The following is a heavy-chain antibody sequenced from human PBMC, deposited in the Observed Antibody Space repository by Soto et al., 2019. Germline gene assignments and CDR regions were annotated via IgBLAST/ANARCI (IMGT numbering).Heavy chain of an antibody. Sequence: EVQLVQSGAEVKKPGESLRISCKGSGYSFTSYWISWVRQMPGKGLEWMGRIDPSDSYTNYSPSFQGHVTISADKSISTAYLQWSSLKASDTAMYYCARHESLEDCSRTSCYPAPYDYWGQGTLVTVSS. V-gene: IGHV5-10-1*03. CDR1: GYSFTSYW. J-gene: IGHJ4*02. CDR3: ARHESLEDCSRTSCYPAPYDY. D-gene: IGHD2-2*01. CDR2: IDPSDSYT.